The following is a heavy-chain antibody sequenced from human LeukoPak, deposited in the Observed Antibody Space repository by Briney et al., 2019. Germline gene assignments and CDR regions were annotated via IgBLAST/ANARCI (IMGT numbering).Heavy chain of an antibody. CDR2: INSDGSST. CDR3: ARGARGSGTASDY. D-gene: IGHD3-10*01. J-gene: IGHJ4*02. Sequence: GGSLRLSCAASGFTFSSYWMHWVRHAPRKGLVWVSRINSDGSSTNYADSVKGRFTISRDNAKNTLHLQMNSLRAEDTAVYYCARGARGSGTASDYWGQGTLVTVSS. CDR1: GFTFSSYW. V-gene: IGHV3-74*01.